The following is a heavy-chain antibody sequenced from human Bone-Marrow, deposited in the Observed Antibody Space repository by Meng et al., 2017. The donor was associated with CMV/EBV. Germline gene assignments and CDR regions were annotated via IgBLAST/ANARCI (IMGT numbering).Heavy chain of an antibody. CDR3: AKDSSAYDSSGYYYYFDY. CDR2: IYSGGST. CDR1: GFTVSSNY. Sequence: GESLKISCAASGFTVSSNYMSWVRQAPGKGLEWVSVIYSGGSTYYADSVKGRFTISRDNSKNTLYLQMNSLRAEDTAVYYCAKDSSAYDSSGYYYYFDYWGQGTLVTVSS. J-gene: IGHJ4*02. V-gene: IGHV3-53*01. D-gene: IGHD3-22*01.